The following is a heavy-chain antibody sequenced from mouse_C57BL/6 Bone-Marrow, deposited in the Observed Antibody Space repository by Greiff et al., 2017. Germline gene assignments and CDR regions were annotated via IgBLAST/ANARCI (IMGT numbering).Heavy chain of an antibody. D-gene: IGHD1-1*01. CDR2: INPGSGGT. CDR3: AKNYGSSYYFDY. J-gene: IGHJ2*01. CDR1: GYAFTNYL. Sequence: VQLQQSGAELVRPGTSVQVSCKASGYAFTNYLIEWVKQRPGQGLEWIGVINPGSGGTNYNEKFKGKATLTADKSSSTAYMQLSSLTSEDSAVYFCAKNYGSSYYFDYWGQGTTLTVSS. V-gene: IGHV1-54*01.